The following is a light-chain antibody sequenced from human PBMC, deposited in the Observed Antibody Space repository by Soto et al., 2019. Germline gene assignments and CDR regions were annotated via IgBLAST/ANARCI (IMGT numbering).Light chain of an antibody. CDR1: QSILYSSNNKNY. CDR2: WAS. J-gene: IGKJ1*01. Sequence: DIVMTQSPDSLAGSLGERATINCKSSQSILYSSNNKNYLAWYQQKPGQPPKLLIYWASTRESGVPDRFSGSGSGTDFTLTISSLQAGDVAVYYCQQYYDAPQTFGQGTKVEIK. V-gene: IGKV4-1*01. CDR3: QQYYDAPQT.